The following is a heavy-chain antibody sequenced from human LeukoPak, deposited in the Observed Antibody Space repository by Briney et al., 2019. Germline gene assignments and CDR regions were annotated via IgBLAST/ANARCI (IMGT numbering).Heavy chain of an antibody. CDR1: GGSISSSSYY. Sequence: SETLSLTCTVSGGSISSSSYYWGWIRQPPGKGLEWIGSIYYSGSTYYNPSLKSRVTISVDTSKNQFSLKLSSVTAADTAVYYCARHIDYAWGSYRFGYFDYWGQGTLVTVSS. V-gene: IGHV4-39*01. J-gene: IGHJ4*02. D-gene: IGHD3-16*02. CDR3: ARHIDYAWGSYRFGYFDY. CDR2: IYYSGST.